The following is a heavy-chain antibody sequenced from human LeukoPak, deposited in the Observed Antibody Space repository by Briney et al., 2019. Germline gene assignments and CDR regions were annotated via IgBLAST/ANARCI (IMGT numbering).Heavy chain of an antibody. CDR3: LTIVETDLDAFDI. CDR1: GFTFSSYW. CDR2: INTDGSGT. V-gene: IGHV3-74*01. D-gene: IGHD2-21*01. J-gene: IGHJ3*02. Sequence: GGSLRLSCAASGFTFSSYWMHWVRQAPGKGLVWVSRINTDGSGTNYADSVKGRFTISRDNAKSTLYLQMNSLRAEDTAVYYCLTIVETDLDAFDIWGQGTKVTVSS.